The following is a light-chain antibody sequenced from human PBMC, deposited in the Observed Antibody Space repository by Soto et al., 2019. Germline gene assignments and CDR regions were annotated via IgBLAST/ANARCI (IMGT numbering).Light chain of an antibody. CDR3: QQYNNWPPIT. Sequence: EIVMTQSPGTLSVSPGERATISCRASQRVSSNLAWYQQKPGQAPRLLIYDTSTRATGIPARFSGSGSGTEFTLTISSLQSEDFAVYYCQQYNNWPPITFGQGTRLEIK. CDR2: DTS. CDR1: QRVSSN. J-gene: IGKJ5*01. V-gene: IGKV3-15*01.